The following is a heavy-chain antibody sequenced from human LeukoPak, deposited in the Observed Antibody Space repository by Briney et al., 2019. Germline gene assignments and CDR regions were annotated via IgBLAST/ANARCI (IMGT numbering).Heavy chain of an antibody. D-gene: IGHD1-26*01. J-gene: IGHJ3*02. CDR3: ARGGSYLSAFDI. Sequence: GGSLRLSCAASGFTVSSNYMSWVRQAPGKGLEWVSVIYSGDNANYADSVKGRFTISRDTSKNTLYLQMNTLRAEDTAVYYCARGGSYLSAFDIWGQGTMVTVSS. V-gene: IGHV3-66*01. CDR1: GFTVSSNY. CDR2: IYSGDNA.